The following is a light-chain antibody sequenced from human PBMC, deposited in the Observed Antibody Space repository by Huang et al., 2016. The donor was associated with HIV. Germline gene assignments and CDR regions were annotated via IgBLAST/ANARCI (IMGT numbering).Light chain of an antibody. CDR3: QQYDNSPPLT. J-gene: IGKJ4*01. CDR2: GAS. V-gene: IGKV3-20*01. Sequence: EIVLTQSPGTLSLSPGDRATLFCRASQNVSSSYLAWYQQKASQAPRLLIYGASSRATGSPDRFTGSGSGTEFGLTISRLEPEDFALYHCQQYDNSPPLTFGGGTKVEMK. CDR1: QNVSSSY.